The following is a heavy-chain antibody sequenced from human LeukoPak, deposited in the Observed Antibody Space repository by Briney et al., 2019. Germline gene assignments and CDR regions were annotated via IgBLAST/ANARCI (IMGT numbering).Heavy chain of an antibody. J-gene: IGHJ4*03. V-gene: IGHV4-30-4*08. CDR3: ARDSGGYCSGGSCYSDY. D-gene: IGHD2-15*01. Sequence: SETLSLTCTVSGGSISSGDYYWSWIRLPPGKGLEWIGCIYYSESTYYNPSLKSRVTISVDTSKNQFSLKLSSVTAADTAVYYCARDSGGYCSGGSCYSDYWGQGTLVTVSS. CDR2: IYYSEST. CDR1: GGSISSGDYY.